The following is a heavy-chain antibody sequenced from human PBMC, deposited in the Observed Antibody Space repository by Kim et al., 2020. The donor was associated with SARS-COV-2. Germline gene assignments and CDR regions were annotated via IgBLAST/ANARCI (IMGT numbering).Heavy chain of an antibody. Sequence: SETLSLTCTVSGGYISSGSYYWSWIRQPAGKGLEWIGRIYTSGSTNYNPSLKSRVTISVDTSKNQFSLKLSSVTAADTAVYYWASGVVRGVAWGFSYYYGMDVWGQGTTVTVSS. CDR2: IYTSGST. V-gene: IGHV4-61*02. CDR1: GGYISSGSYY. J-gene: IGHJ6*02. D-gene: IGHD3-10*01. CDR3: ASGVVRGVAWGFSYYYGMDV.